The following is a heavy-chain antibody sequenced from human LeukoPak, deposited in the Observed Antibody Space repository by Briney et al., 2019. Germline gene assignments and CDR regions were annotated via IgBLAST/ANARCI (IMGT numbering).Heavy chain of an antibody. CDR2: INPKSGGT. J-gene: IGHJ4*02. D-gene: IGHD3-22*01. Sequence: ASVKVSCKASGYTFTGNHMHWVRPAPGQGLAWMGWINPKSGGTNYAQKFQGRVTMNRDTSISTGYMELSRLRSDDAAVYYCARGTYDKPDYWGQGTLVTVSS. CDR3: ARGTYDKPDY. CDR1: GYTFTGNH. V-gene: IGHV1-2*02.